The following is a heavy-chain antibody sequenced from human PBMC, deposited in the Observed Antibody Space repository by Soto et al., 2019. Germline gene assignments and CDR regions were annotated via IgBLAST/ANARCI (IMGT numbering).Heavy chain of an antibody. V-gene: IGHV5-51*01. CDR3: ASPGTVGWGLRGWVFDF. J-gene: IGHJ3*01. CDR1: GGSFTLYW. CDR2: IYPGDSYT. Sequence: GPSLKLSYTGPGGSFTLYWIGCVRQMPGKGLAWMGIIYPGDSYTRYSPSSQGQVTISADKPISTAYLQWSSLRASDTAMYYCASPGTVGWGLRGWVFDFRGNGSLVPGSP. D-gene: IGHD1-26*01.